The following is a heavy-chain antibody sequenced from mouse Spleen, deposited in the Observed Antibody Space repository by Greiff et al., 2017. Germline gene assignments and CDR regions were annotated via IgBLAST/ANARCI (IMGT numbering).Heavy chain of an antibody. CDR3: AKDKGYYFDY. J-gene: IGHJ2*01. Sequence: VKLVESGPGLVAPSQSLSITCTVSGFSLTNSGVHWVRQSPGKGLEWLGVIWGDGSTNYNSAFKSRLSISKDNSKSQVFLKMNSLQTDDTARYYCAKDKGYYFDYWGQGTTLTVSS. CDR1: GFSLTNSG. V-gene: IGHV2-6-6*01. CDR2: IWGDGST.